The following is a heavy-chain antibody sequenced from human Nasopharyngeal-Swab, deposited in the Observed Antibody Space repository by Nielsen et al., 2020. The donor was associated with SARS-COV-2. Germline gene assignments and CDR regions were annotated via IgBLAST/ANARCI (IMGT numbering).Heavy chain of an antibody. CDR3: ARGGMTTVEGDGYNYYYYGMDV. D-gene: IGHD4-23*01. CDR2: IGTAGDT. CDR1: GFTFSSYD. Sequence: GESLKISCAASGFTFSSYDMHWVRQATGKGLEWVSAIGTAGDTYYPGSVKGRFTISRENAKSSLYLQMNSLRAGDTAVYYCARGGMTTVEGDGYNYYYYGMDVWGQGTTVTVSS. J-gene: IGHJ6*02. V-gene: IGHV3-13*04.